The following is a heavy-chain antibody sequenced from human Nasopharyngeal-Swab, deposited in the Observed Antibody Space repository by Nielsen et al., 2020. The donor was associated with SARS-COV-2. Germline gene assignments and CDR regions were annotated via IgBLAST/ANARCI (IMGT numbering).Heavy chain of an antibody. CDR2: IYHSGST. CDR3: AGYRSSTSCYKDDAFDI. CDR1: GGSISSYY. D-gene: IGHD2-2*03. Sequence: SETLSLTCTVSGGSISSYYWSWIRQPPGKGLEWIGYIYHSGSTYYNPSLKSRVTISVDRSKNQFSLKLSSVTAADTAVYYCAGYRSSTSCYKDDAFDIWGQGTMVTVSS. J-gene: IGHJ3*02. V-gene: IGHV4-59*04.